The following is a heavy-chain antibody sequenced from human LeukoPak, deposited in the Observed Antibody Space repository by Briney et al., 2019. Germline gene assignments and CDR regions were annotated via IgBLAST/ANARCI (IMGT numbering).Heavy chain of an antibody. CDR2: VRPGGSDK. V-gene: IGHV3-30*02. CDR3: AKDLTNGWCFDN. CDR1: GFTFSDYV. Sequence: GGSLRLSCAASGFTFSDYVMHWVRQAPGKGLEWVAFVRPGGSDKQYADSVKGRFTVSGDNSKNPLYLQLNSLRAEDTAVYYCAKDLTNGWCFDNWGQGNLVTV. D-gene: IGHD6-19*01. J-gene: IGHJ4*02.